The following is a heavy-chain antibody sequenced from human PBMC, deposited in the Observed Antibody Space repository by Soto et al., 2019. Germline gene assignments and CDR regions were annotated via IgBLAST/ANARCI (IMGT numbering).Heavy chain of an antibody. CDR1: GFTFSSYA. CDR2: ISSNGGST. CDR3: AIDFSYGSGSYYTWVAFDI. D-gene: IGHD3-10*01. J-gene: IGHJ3*02. V-gene: IGHV3-64*01. Sequence: AGGSLRLSCAASGFTFSSYAMHWVRQAPGKGLEYVSAISSNGGSTYYANSVKGRFTISRDNSKNTLYLQMGSLRAEDMAVYYCAIDFSYGSGSYYTWVAFDIWGQGTMVTVSS.